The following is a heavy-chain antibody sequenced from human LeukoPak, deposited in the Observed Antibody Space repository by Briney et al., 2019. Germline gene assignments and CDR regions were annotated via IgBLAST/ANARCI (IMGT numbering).Heavy chain of an antibody. Sequence: SETLSLTCTVSGYSISSGYYWGWIRQPPGKGLEWIGSIYHSGSTYYNPSLKSRVTISVDTFKNQFSLKLSSVTAADTAVYYCAREHYYGSGSQDYWGQGTLVTVSS. V-gene: IGHV4-38-2*02. CDR2: IYHSGST. J-gene: IGHJ4*02. CDR1: GYSISSGYY. D-gene: IGHD3-10*01. CDR3: AREHYYGSGSQDY.